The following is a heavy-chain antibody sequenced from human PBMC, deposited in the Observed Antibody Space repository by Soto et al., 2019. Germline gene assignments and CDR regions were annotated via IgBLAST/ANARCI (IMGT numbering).Heavy chain of an antibody. CDR3: ARDPKPPDAFDI. CDR2: INPSGGST. J-gene: IGHJ3*02. Sequence: ASVKVSCMASGYTFTSYYMHWVRQAPGQGLEWMGIINPSGGSTSYAQKFQGRVTMTRDTSTSTVYMELSSLRSEDTAVYYCARDPKPPDAFDIWGQGTMVTVSS. V-gene: IGHV1-46*01. CDR1: GYTFTSYY.